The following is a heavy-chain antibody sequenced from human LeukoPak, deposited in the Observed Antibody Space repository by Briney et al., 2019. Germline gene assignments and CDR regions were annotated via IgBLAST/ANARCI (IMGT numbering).Heavy chain of an antibody. CDR1: GYTFTGYY. CDR2: ISAYNGNT. D-gene: IGHD2-15*01. J-gene: IGHJ4*02. CDR3: ARDVGFCSGGSCYSKGQFDY. V-gene: IGHV1-18*04. Sequence: ASVKVSCKASGYTFTGYYMHWVRQAPGQGLEWMGWISAYNGNTNYAQKLQGRVTMTTDTSTSTAYMELRSLKSDDTAVYYCARDVGFCSGGSCYSKGQFDYWGQGTLVTVSS.